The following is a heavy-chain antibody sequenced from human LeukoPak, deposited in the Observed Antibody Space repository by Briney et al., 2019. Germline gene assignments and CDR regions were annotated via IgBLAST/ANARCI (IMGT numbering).Heavy chain of an antibody. J-gene: IGHJ4*02. CDR3: ARARFYVPPLFDY. CDR2: IYYSGST. Sequence: SETLSLTCTVSGGSISSYYWSWIRQPPGRGLEWIGYIYYSGSTNYNPSLKSRVTISVDTSKNQFSLKLSSVTAADTAVYYCARARFYVPPLFDYWGQGTLVTVSS. D-gene: IGHD2/OR15-2a*01. V-gene: IGHV4-59*01. CDR1: GGSISSYY.